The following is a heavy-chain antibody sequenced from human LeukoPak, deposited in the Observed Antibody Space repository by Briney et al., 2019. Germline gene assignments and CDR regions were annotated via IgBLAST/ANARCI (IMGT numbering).Heavy chain of an antibody. CDR2: ISGSGTTI. D-gene: IGHD2-2*01. CDR1: GFTFNTYE. J-gene: IGHJ4*02. Sequence: GGSLRLSCAASGFTFNTYEMNWVRQAPGKGLGWVSYISGSGTTIYYADSVKGRFTISRDNAKNSLYLQMNSLRAEDTAVYYCARKYCSSTSCLIDNWGQGALVTVSS. CDR3: ARKYCSSTSCLIDN. V-gene: IGHV3-48*03.